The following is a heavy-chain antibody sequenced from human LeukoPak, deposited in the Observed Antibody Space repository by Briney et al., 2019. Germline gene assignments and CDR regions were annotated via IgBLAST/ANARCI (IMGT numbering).Heavy chain of an antibody. CDR1: AFIFSGHW. CDR2: IKEDGSER. V-gene: IGHV3-7*03. Sequence: GGSLRLSCEGSAFIFSGHWMNWVRQTPGKGLEWVASIKEDGSERQYVDSVKGRFSISRDNTKGSLFLQLNSLRAEDTAVYYCAKPAFSGSYLAYDYWGQGTLVTVSS. CDR3: AKPAFSGSYLAYDY. D-gene: IGHD1-26*01. J-gene: IGHJ4*02.